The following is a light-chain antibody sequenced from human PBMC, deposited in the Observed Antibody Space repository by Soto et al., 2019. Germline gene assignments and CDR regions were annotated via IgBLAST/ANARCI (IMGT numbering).Light chain of an antibody. J-gene: IGKJ5*01. Sequence: AIRMTQSPSSFSASTGDRVTITCRASQGISSYLAWYQQKPGKAPKLLIYAASTLQSGVPSRFSGSGSGTDFTLTISCLQSEDFATYYCQQYYSYPIPFGHGTRREIK. CDR3: QQYYSYPIP. CDR2: AAS. V-gene: IGKV1-8*01. CDR1: QGISSY.